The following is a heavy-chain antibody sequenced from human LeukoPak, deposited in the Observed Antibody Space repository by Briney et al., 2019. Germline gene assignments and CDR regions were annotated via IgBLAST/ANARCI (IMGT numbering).Heavy chain of an antibody. CDR3: ARAGWIITSGFDY. CDR2: IYHTGST. D-gene: IGHD3-10*01. CDR1: GYSISRGYY. Sequence: PSETLSLTCGVSGYSISRGYYRAWIRQPPGKGLEWIGTIYHTGSTYYNPSLESRVTISVDTSKNEFSLNLNSVTAADTAVYYCARAGWIITSGFDYWGQGALVTVSS. J-gene: IGHJ4*02. V-gene: IGHV4-38-2*01.